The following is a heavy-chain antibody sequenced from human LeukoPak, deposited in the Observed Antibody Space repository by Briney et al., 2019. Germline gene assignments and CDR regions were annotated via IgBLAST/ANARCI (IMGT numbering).Heavy chain of an antibody. D-gene: IGHD6-13*01. CDR3: ASTRYSSSWFYDAFDI. CDR1: GGSISSYY. V-gene: IGHV4-59*01. J-gene: IGHJ3*02. Sequence: SQTLSLTCTVSGGSISSYYRSWIRQPPGKGLEWIGYIYYSGSTNYNPSLKSRVTISVDTSKNQFSLKLSSVTAADTAVYYCASTRYSSSWFYDAFDIWGQGTMVTVSS. CDR2: IYYSGST.